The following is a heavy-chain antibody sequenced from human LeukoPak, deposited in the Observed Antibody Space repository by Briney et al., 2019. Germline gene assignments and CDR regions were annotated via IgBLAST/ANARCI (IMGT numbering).Heavy chain of an antibody. V-gene: IGHV3-7*01. Sequence: GGSLRLSCAASGFTFSGYWMSWVRQAPGKGPEWVANIKQDGSEKYYVDSVKGRFTISRDNAKNSLYLQMNSLRAEDTAVHYCARENTVRDYWGQGTLVTVSS. D-gene: IGHD4-17*01. CDR3: ARENTVRDY. CDR1: GFTFSGYW. CDR2: IKQDGSEK. J-gene: IGHJ4*02.